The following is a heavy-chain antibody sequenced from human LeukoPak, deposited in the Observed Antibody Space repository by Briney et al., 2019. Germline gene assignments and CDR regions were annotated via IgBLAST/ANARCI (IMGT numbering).Heavy chain of an antibody. CDR1: GFTFSSYA. V-gene: IGHV3-23*01. CDR3: AKDFVQDYGDYSPYWYFDL. D-gene: IGHD4-17*01. Sequence: GGSLRLSCAASGFTFSSYAMSWVRQAPGKGLEWVSAVSGSGGSTYYADSVKGRFTISRDNSKNTLYLQMNSLRAEDTAVYYCAKDFVQDYGDYSPYWYFDLWGRGTLVTVSS. CDR2: VSGSGGST. J-gene: IGHJ2*01.